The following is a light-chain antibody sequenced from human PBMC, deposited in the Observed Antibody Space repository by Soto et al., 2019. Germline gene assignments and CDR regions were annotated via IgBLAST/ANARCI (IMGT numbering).Light chain of an antibody. CDR1: SGDLGDYNY. V-gene: IGLV2-14*01. CDR2: EVS. Sequence: QAVLTQPASVSGSPGQSITISCTGTSGDLGDYNYVSWYQQHPGKAPKLMIYEVSNRTSGVSNRFSGSKSGNTASLTISGLQAEDEADYYCSSYTSSSTPYLFGTGTKVTVL. J-gene: IGLJ1*01. CDR3: SSYTSSSTPYL.